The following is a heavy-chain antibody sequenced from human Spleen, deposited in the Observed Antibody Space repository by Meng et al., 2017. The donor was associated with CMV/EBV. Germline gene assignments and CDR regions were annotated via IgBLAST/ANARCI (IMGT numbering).Heavy chain of an antibody. J-gene: IGHJ6*02. CDR3: ARVKRYCTGGSCSSTGYYGMDV. D-gene: IGHD2-15*01. CDR2: INPNSGGT. CDR1: EYTFTDYY. Sequence: ASVKVSCKASEYTFTDYYMYWVRQALGQGLEWMGWINPNSGGTTYAQKFQGRVTMTGDTSITTAYMELSRLRSDDMDVYYCARVKRYCTGGSCSSTGYYGMDVWGQGTTVTVSS. V-gene: IGHV1-2*02.